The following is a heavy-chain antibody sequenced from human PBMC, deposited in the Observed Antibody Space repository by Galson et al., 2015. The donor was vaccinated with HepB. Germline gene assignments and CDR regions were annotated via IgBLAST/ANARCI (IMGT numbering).Heavy chain of an antibody. V-gene: IGHV3-23*01. CDR2: ISGSGGGT. CDR1: GFTFRSYA. J-gene: IGHJ5*02. D-gene: IGHD5-12*01. Sequence: SLRLSCAASGFTFRSYAMSWVRQAPGKGLEWVSAISGSGGGTSHADSVKGRFTISRDNSKNTLYLQMNSLRAEDTAVYYCVLTYTSGFFWFDPWGQGTLVTASS. CDR3: VLTYTSGFFWFDP.